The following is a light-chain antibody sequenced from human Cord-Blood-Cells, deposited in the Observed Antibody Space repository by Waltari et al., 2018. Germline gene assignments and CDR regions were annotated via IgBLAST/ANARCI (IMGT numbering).Light chain of an antibody. CDR2: GAS. Sequence: EIVLTQSPGTLSLSPGERATLPGRASQSVSSSYLAWYQQKPGQAPRLLIYGASSRATGIPVRFRGSGSGTDFTLTISRLEPEDFAVYYCQQYGSSVWTFGQGTKVEIK. CDR1: QSVSSSY. J-gene: IGKJ1*01. V-gene: IGKV3-20*01. CDR3: QQYGSSVWT.